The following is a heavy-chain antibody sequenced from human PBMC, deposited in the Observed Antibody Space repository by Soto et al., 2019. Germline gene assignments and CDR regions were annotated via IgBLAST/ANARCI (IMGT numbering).Heavy chain of an antibody. D-gene: IGHD5-18*01. CDR1: GGFIRSSRDY. Sequence: SETLSLTCTVSGGFIRSSRDYWGWIRQPPGKGLEWIGSIYCSGSTYYNPSLKSRVTISVDTSKNQFSLKLSSVTAADTAVYYCARQEWIQLWPDDYWGQGTLVTVSS. V-gene: IGHV4-39*01. CDR2: IYCSGST. J-gene: IGHJ4*02. CDR3: ARQEWIQLWPDDY.